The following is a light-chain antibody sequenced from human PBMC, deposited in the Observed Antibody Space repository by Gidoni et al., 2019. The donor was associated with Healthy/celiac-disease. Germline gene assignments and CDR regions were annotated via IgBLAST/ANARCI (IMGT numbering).Light chain of an antibody. Sequence: EIVMTQSPATLSVSPGERATHSCRASQSVSSNLAWYQQKPGQAPRLLIYGASTRATGIPARFSGSGSGTEFTLTIGSLQSEDFAVYYCQQYNNWPPWGTFXQXTKVXIK. CDR2: GAS. CDR1: QSVSSN. J-gene: IGKJ1*01. CDR3: QQYNNWPPWGT. V-gene: IGKV3-15*01.